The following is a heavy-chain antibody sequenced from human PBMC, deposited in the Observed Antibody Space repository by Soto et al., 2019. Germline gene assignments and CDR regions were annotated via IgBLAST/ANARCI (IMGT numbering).Heavy chain of an antibody. CDR2: ISAYNGNT. Sequence: QVQLVQSGAEVKKPGASVKVSCKASGYTFTSYGISWVRQAPGQGLEWMGWISAYNGNTNYAQKLQGRVTMTTDTSTRTAYMELRSLRSDDTVVYYCARDLYSSSWYGYYYGMDVWGQGTTVTVSS. CDR3: ARDLYSSSWYGYYYGMDV. CDR1: GYTFTSYG. V-gene: IGHV1-18*04. D-gene: IGHD6-13*01. J-gene: IGHJ6*02.